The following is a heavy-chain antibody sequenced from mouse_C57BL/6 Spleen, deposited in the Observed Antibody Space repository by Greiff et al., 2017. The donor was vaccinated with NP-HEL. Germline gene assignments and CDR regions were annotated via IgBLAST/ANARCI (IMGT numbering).Heavy chain of an antibody. J-gene: IGHJ2*01. Sequence: VQLQQSGAELVKPGASVKLSCKASGYTFTSYWMHWVKQRPGQGLEWIGMIHPNSGSTNYNEKFKSKATLTVDKSSSTAYMQLSSLTSEDSAVYYCARTYYSNWYFDYWGQGTTLTVSS. CDR1: GYTFTSYW. D-gene: IGHD2-5*01. V-gene: IGHV1-64*01. CDR2: IHPNSGST. CDR3: ARTYYSNWYFDY.